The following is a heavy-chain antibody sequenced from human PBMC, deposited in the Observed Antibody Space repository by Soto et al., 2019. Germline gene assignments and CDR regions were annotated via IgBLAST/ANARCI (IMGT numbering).Heavy chain of an antibody. CDR3: ARGRGYSYGLDP. CDR2: ISYSGTT. D-gene: IGHD5-18*01. CDR1: GDSISSNNNY. Sequence: QVQLQESGPGLVKPSQTLSLTCTVSGDSISSNNNYWSWIRQPPGEGLEWIGFISYSGTTSYSPSLKSRVAISLDMSKNQFSLSLSSVTAADTAVYYCARGRGYSYGLDPWGQGTLVTVSS. J-gene: IGHJ5*02. V-gene: IGHV4-30-4*01.